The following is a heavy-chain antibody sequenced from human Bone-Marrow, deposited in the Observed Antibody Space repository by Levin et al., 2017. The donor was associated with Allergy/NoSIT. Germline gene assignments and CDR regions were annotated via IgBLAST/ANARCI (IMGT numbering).Heavy chain of an antibody. CDR1: GGSISSYY. CDR2: IYYSGST. J-gene: IGHJ4*02. Sequence: SQTLSLTCTVSGGSISSYYWSWIRQPPGKGLEWIGYIYYSGSTNYNPSLKSRVTISVDTSKNQFSLKLSSVTAADTAVYYCARDGGAVAASGFDYWGQGTLVTVSS. D-gene: IGHD6-19*01. V-gene: IGHV4-59*01. CDR3: ARDGGAVAASGFDY.